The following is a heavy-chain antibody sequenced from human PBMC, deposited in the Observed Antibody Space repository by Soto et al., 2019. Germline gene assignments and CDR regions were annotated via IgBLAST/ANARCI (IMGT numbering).Heavy chain of an antibody. CDR1: GFTFSDYY. CDR2: ISSSGSTI. CDR3: ARYYYDSSGYYAYYYYGMDV. D-gene: IGHD3-22*01. J-gene: IGHJ6*02. Sequence: GGSLRLSCAASGFTFSDYYMSWIRQAPGKGLEWVSYISSSGSTIYYADSVKGRFTISRDNAKNSLYLQMNSLRAEDTAVYYCARYYYDSSGYYAYYYYGMDVWGQGTTVTVSS. V-gene: IGHV3-11*01.